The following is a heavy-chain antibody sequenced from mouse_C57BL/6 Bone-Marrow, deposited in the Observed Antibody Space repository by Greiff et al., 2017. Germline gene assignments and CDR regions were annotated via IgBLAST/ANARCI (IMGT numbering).Heavy chain of an antibody. Sequence: QVQLQQSGAELVRPGASVTLSCKASGYTFTDYEMHWVKQTPVHGLEWLGVIDPETGGTDYNQKFKGKAILTADKTSSTAYMELRSLASEDSAVNYCTRGRRLPHYFDYWGQGTTLTVSS. CDR3: TRGRRLPHYFDY. CDR1: GYTFTDYE. D-gene: IGHD5-5*01. J-gene: IGHJ2*01. CDR2: IDPETGGT. V-gene: IGHV1-15*01.